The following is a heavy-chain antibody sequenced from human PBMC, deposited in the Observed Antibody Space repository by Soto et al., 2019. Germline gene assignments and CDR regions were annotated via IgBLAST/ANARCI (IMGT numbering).Heavy chain of an antibody. CDR1: GGTFSSYT. Sequence: QVQLVQSGAEVKKPGSSVKVSCKASGGTFSSYTISWVRQTPGQGLEWMGRIIPILGIANYAQKFQGRVTISVDKSTSTVYKEVRSLRCEDTAVYYCVRGEYCCGDCFSDAFDIWGQGTMVTVSS. V-gene: IGHV1-69*02. D-gene: IGHD2-21*02. CDR2: IIPILGIA. J-gene: IGHJ3*02. CDR3: VRGEYCCGDCFSDAFDI.